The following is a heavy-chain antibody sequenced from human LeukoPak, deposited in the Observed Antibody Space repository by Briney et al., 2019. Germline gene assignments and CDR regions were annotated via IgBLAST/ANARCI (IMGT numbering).Heavy chain of an antibody. CDR1: GGSISSSSYY. D-gene: IGHD3-10*01. J-gene: IGHJ4*02. CDR3: ATLRPYYYGSSH. Sequence: PSETLSLNCTVSGGSISSSSYYWGWIRQPPGKGLEWIGSIYYSGSTYYNPSLKSRVTISVDTSKNQFSLMLSSVTAADTAVYYCATLRPYYYGSSHWGQGTLVTVSS. CDR2: IYYSGST. V-gene: IGHV4-39*07.